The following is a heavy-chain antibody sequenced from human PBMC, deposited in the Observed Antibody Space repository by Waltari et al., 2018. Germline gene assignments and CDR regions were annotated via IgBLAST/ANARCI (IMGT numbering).Heavy chain of an antibody. Sequence: EEQMAESGGGLVHPGGSLRLSCAASGFTFTNYWMHLVRQAPGKGLVWVQPINTQATIPNYVDSVKGRFTGSRDNAKNTLYLQMNSLTVEDTAVYYCARGSKSAMDVWGQGTTVTVSS. CDR1: GFTFTNYW. V-gene: IGHV3-74*01. J-gene: IGHJ6*02. CDR2: INTQATIP. CDR3: ARGSKSAMDV.